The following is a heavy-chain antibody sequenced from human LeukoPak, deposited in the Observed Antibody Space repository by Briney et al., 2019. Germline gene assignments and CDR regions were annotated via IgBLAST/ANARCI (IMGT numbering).Heavy chain of an antibody. CDR2: IISSGGST. J-gene: IGHJ4*02. D-gene: IGHD5-18*01. V-gene: IGHV3-23*01. CDR3: AKGSGYTYGLYYFEY. CDR1: GFTFSSYA. Sequence: GGSLRLSCAASGFTFSSYAMNWVRQAPGKGLEWVSSIISSGGSTYYADSVKGRFTISRDNSKNTLYLQMNSLRAEDTAVYYCAKGSGYTYGLYYFEYWGQGTLITVSS.